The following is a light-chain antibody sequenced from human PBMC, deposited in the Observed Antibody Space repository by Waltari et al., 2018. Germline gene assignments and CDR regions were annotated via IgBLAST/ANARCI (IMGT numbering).Light chain of an antibody. J-gene: IGKJ1*01. Sequence: DVQMTQSPSSVSASVGDRLTVTCRASQGISSALAWYQQKPGKAPKLLIYAASALQTGVPSRFSGSGSGTDFTLTISSLQPEDFATYYCQQGDTVPPTFGQGTKVEIK. CDR2: AAS. CDR3: QQGDTVPPT. CDR1: QGISSA. V-gene: IGKV1-12*01.